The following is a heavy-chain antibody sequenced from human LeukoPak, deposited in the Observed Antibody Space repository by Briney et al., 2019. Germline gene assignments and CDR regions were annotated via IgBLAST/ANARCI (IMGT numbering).Heavy chain of an antibody. D-gene: IGHD3-3*01. CDR1: GYTFTGYY. Sequence: SVKVSCKASGYTFTGYYMHWVRQASGQGLEWMGGIIPIFGTANYAQKFQGRVTITTDESTSTAYMELSSLRSEDTAVYYCARDLGDFWSGYYIGYWGQGTLVTVSS. CDR2: IIPIFGTA. V-gene: IGHV1-69*05. J-gene: IGHJ4*02. CDR3: ARDLGDFWSGYYIGY.